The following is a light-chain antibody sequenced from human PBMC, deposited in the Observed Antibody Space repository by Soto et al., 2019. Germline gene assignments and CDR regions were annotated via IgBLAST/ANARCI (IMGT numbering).Light chain of an antibody. J-gene: IGKJ4*01. CDR3: QHYNSCPLT. CDR2: GVS. CDR1: QIVASN. V-gene: IGKV3-15*01. Sequence: EIVMTQSPATLSVSPGERATLSCRASQIVASNLAWYQQKPGQAPRLLIYGVSTRATGIPARFSGSGSRTDFTLTISSLQSEDFAVYYWQHYNSCPLTFGGGTKVEIK.